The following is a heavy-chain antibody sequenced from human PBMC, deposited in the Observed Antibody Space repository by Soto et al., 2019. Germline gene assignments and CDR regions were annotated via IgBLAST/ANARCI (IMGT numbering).Heavy chain of an antibody. J-gene: IGHJ6*02. V-gene: IGHV1-2*04. CDR3: ARDFDFWSGYYGMDV. Sequence: ASVKVSCKASGYTFTGYYMHWVRQAPGQGLEWMGWINPNSGGTNYAQKFQGWVTMTRDTSISTAYMELSRLGSDDTAVYYCARDFDFWSGYYGMDVWGQGTTVTVSS. D-gene: IGHD3-3*01. CDR2: INPNSGGT. CDR1: GYTFTGYY.